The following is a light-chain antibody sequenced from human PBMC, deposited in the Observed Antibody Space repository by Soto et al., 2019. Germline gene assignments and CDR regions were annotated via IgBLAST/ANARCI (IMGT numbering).Light chain of an antibody. CDR3: TQTLQTPPFT. Sequence: DIGWPHSPLSLPSPPGDPPSTSSSPGQSLLNSIGPTYLDWYLQNPGQSPQPLIYLGSSRASGVPERISGSGSDTDFTLKISRVEAEDVGVYYCTQTLQTPPFTFGPGTKVQIK. CDR1: QSLLNSIGPTY. J-gene: IGKJ3*01. V-gene: IGKV2-28*01. CDR2: LGS.